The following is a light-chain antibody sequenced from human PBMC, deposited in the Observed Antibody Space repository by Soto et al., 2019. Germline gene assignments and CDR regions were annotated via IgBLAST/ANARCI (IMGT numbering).Light chain of an antibody. V-gene: IGKV1D-43*01. CDR1: QGIANY. CDR3: QQYYSTPRT. J-gene: IGKJ2*01. CDR2: DAS. Sequence: AIRMTQSPCSLSACVGDRVTITCWASQGIANYLAWYQQNPAKAPNLFIHDASSLQSGVPSRFSGSGSGTEYTLTISSLQPEDFATYYCQQYYSTPRTFGQGTKLEIK.